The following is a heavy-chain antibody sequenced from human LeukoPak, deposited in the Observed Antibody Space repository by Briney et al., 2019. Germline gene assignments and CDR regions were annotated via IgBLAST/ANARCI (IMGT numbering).Heavy chain of an antibody. CDR1: GFTFSGSA. D-gene: IGHD3-22*01. J-gene: IGHJ4*02. V-gene: IGHV3-73*01. CDR2: IRSKANSYAT. Sequence: PGGSLRLSCAASGFTFSGSAMHWVRQASGKGLEWVGRIRSKANSYATAYAASVKGRFTISRDDSKNTAYLQMNSLETEDTAVYYCTRARYDSSTLYFDYWGQGTLVTVSS. CDR3: TRARYDSSTLYFDY.